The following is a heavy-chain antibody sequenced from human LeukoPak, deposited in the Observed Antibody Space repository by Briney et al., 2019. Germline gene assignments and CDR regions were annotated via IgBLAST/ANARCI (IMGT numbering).Heavy chain of an antibody. Sequence: GGSLRLSCAASGFTFSSYAMSWVRQAPGKGLEWVSAISGSGGSTYYTDSVKGRFTISRDNSKNTLYLQMNSLRAEDTAVYYCAKHSTYGSKSSWYGYLDYFDYWGQGTLVTVSS. CDR2: ISGSGGST. CDR1: GFTFSSYA. CDR3: AKHSTYGSKSSWYGYLDYFDY. V-gene: IGHV3-23*01. D-gene: IGHD6-13*01. J-gene: IGHJ4*02.